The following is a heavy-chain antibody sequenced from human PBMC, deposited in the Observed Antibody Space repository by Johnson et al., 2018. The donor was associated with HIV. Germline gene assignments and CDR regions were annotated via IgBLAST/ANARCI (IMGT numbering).Heavy chain of an antibody. CDR3: ARDGQDRDDAFDI. CDR1: GFTFSSYA. CDR2: ISSNGGST. D-gene: IGHD3-22*01. V-gene: IGHV3-64*01. J-gene: IGHJ3*02. Sequence: VQLVESGGGLVQPGGSLRLSCAASGFTFSSYAMHWVRQAPGKGLEYVSAISSNGGSTYYANSVKGRFTISRDNSKNTLYLQMGSLRAEDMAVYYCARDGQDRDDAFDIWGQGTMVTVSS.